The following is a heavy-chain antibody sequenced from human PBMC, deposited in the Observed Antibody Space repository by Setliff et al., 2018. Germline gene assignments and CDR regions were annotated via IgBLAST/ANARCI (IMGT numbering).Heavy chain of an antibody. J-gene: IGHJ6*02. CDR2: INHSGST. V-gene: IGHV4-34*01. D-gene: IGHD3-16*02. CDR1: GGSFSGYY. Sequence: ASETLSLTCAVYGGSFSGYYWSWIRQPPGKGLEWIGEINHSGSTNYSPSLKSRVTISVDTSKNQFSLKLSSVTAADTAVYYCARGGLNEGWGSYRFEGYYYYGMDVWGQGTTVTVSS. CDR3: ARGGLNEGWGSYRFEGYYYYGMDV.